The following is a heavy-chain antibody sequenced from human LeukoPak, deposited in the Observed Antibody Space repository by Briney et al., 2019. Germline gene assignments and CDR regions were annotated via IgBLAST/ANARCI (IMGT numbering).Heavy chain of an antibody. D-gene: IGHD2-2*01. CDR3: ARSILNYCSSTSCYETPLFFDY. Sequence: SETLSLTCTVSGGSISSGGYYWSWIRQHPGKGLEWIGYIYYSRSTYYNPSLKSRVTISVDTSKNQFSLKLSSVTAADTAVYYCARSILNYCSSTSCYETPLFFDYWGQGTLVTVSS. CDR1: GGSISSGGYY. J-gene: IGHJ4*02. V-gene: IGHV4-31*03. CDR2: IYYSRST.